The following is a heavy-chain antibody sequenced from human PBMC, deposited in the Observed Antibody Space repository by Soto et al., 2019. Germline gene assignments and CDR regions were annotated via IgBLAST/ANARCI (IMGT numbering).Heavy chain of an antibody. J-gene: IGHJ6*03. Sequence: EVQLVESGGGLVQPGGSPRLSCAASGFVFSSYHMNWVRQAPGKGLEWISYISSSSDNIYYADSVRGRFTISRDNAKNSLYLQMNSLRAEDTAVYYCARDKGYCGSTSCYYDYYMDVWGKGTTVTVSS. CDR3: ARDKGYCGSTSCYYDYYMDV. CDR2: ISSSSDNI. V-gene: IGHV3-48*01. CDR1: GFVFSSYH. D-gene: IGHD2-2*01.